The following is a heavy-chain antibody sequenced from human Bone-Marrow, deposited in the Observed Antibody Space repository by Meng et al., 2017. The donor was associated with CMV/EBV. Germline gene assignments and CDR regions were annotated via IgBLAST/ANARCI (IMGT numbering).Heavy chain of an antibody. CDR1: GYSFTTYW. J-gene: IGHJ4*02. D-gene: IGHD3-22*01. CDR2: IYPGDSDT. Sequence: GESLKISCKGSGYSFTTYWIAWVRQMPGKGLEWMGIIYPGDSDTRYSPSFQGQVTISADKSITTAYLQSSSLKASDTAMYYCARSLRYSDSSGFYYGTYYFDYWGQGTLVTVS. V-gene: IGHV5-51*01. CDR3: ARSLRYSDSSGFYYGTYYFDY.